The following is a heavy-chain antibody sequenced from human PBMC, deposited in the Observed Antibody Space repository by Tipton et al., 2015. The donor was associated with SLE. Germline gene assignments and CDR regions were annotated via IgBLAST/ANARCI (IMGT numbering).Heavy chain of an antibody. D-gene: IGHD5-12*01. V-gene: IGHV4-39*01. J-gene: IGHJ4*02. Sequence: TLSLTCTVSGGSISSSSYYWGWIGQPPGKGLEWIGSIYYSGSTYYNPSLKSRVTISVETSKKQFSLKLSPVTAADTAVYYCARQKRGVATITGVWYWGQGTLVTVS. CDR1: GGSISSSSYY. CDR2: IYYSGST. CDR3: ARQKRGVATITGVWY.